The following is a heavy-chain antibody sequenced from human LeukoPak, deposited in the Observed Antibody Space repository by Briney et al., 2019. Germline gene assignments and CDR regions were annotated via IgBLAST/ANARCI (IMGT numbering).Heavy chain of an antibody. V-gene: IGHV3-23*01. CDR2: ISSSGGST. J-gene: IGHJ4*02. Sequence: GGSLRLSCAASGFTFSTYAMSWVRQAPGKGLEWVSAISSSGGSTYYADSVKGRFTISRDNSKNTLYLQMNSLRAEDTAVYYCAKYCGYSSSWFKLGFDYWGQGTLVTVSS. CDR1: GFTFSTYA. CDR3: AKYCGYSSSWFKLGFDY. D-gene: IGHD6-13*01.